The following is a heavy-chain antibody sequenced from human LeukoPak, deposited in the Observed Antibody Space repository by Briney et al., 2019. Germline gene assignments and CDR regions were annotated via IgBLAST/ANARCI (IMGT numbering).Heavy chain of an antibody. CDR1: GGSISSGGYS. V-gene: IGHV4-30-2*01. CDR3: ARGGNYSSGFSY. D-gene: IGHD6-19*01. CDR2: IYHSGST. Sequence: SQTLSLTCAVSGGSISSGGYSWSWIRQPPGKGLEWIGYIYHSGSTYYNPSLKCRVTISVDRSKNQFSLKLSSVTAADTAVYYCARGGNYSSGFSYWGQGTLVTVSS. J-gene: IGHJ4*02.